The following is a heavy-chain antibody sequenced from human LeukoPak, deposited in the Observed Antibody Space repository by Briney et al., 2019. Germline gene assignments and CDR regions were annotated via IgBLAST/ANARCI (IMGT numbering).Heavy chain of an antibody. CDR1: GFTFSDYY. J-gene: IGHJ4*02. CDR3: AKDYYGSGSYEFDY. V-gene: IGHV3-11*01. D-gene: IGHD3-10*01. Sequence: GGSLRLSCAASGFTFSDYYMSWIRQAPGKGLEWVSYISSSGSTIYYADSVKGRFTISRDNSKNTLYLQMNSLRAEDTAVYYCAKDYYGSGSYEFDYWGQGTLVTVSS. CDR2: ISSSGSTI.